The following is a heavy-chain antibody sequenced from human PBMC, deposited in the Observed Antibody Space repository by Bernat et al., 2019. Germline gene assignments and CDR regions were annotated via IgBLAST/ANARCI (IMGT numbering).Heavy chain of an antibody. V-gene: IGHV4-30-2*01. CDR1: GGSISSGGYS. CDR2: IYHSGST. D-gene: IGHD3-22*01. CDR3: AREGYYDSIGRAFDI. Sequence: QLQLQESGSGLVKPSQTLSLTCAVSGGSISSGGYSWSWIRQPPGKGLEWIGYIYHSGSTYYNPSLKSRVTISVDRSKNQFSLKLSSVTAADTAVYYCAREGYYDSIGRAFDIWGQGTMVTVSS. J-gene: IGHJ3*02.